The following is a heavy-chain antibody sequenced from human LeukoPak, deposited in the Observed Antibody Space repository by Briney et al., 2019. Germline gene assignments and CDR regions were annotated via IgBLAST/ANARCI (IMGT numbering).Heavy chain of an antibody. D-gene: IGHD2-2*01. V-gene: IGHV4-38-2*02. Sequence: SETLSLTCTVSGYSISSGYYWGWIRQPPGKGLEWIANIYHSGNTYYNPSLKSRVTISVDTSRNQFSLKLSSVTAADTAVYYCALQPARRLSWFDPWGQGTLVTVSS. CDR3: ALQPARRLSWFDP. CDR1: GYSISSGYY. J-gene: IGHJ5*02. CDR2: IYHSGNT.